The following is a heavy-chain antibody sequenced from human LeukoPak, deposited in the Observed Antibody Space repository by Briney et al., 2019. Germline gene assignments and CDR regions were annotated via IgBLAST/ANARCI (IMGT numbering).Heavy chain of an antibody. CDR2: ISSSSSYI. D-gene: IGHD3-10*01. J-gene: IGHJ4*02. CDR1: GFIFSSYS. V-gene: IGHV3-21*01. CDR3: ARAPYAYYGSGTYYSFDY. Sequence: GGSLRLSCAASGFIFSSYSMNWVRQAPGKGLEWVSSISSSSSYIYYADSVKGRITISRDNAENSLYLQMNSLRAEDTAVYFCARAPYAYYGSGTYYSFDYWGQGTLVTVSS.